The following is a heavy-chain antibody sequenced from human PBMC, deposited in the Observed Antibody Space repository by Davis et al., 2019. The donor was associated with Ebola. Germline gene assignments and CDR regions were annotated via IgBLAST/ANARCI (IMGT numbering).Heavy chain of an antibody. V-gene: IGHV4-39*01. CDR3: ARPGSGWLYFDY. Sequence: SETLSLTCTVFGDSISSSSYYWGWIRQPPGKGLEWIGSIYYSGSTYYNPSLKSRVTISVVTSKNQFSLKLSSVTAADTAVYYCARPGSGWLYFDYWGQGTLATVSS. D-gene: IGHD6-19*01. CDR1: GDSISSSSYY. J-gene: IGHJ4*02. CDR2: IYYSGST.